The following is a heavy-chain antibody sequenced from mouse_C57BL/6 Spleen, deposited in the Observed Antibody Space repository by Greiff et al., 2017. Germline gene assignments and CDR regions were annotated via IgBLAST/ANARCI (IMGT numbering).Heavy chain of an antibody. J-gene: IGHJ4*01. Sequence: EVKLMESGGDLVKPGGSLKLSCAASGFTFSSYGMSWVRQTPDKRLEWVATISSGGSYTYYPDSVKGRFTISRDNAKNTLYLQMSSLKSEDTAMYYCARRGDYGYDGACYAMDYWGQGTSVTVSS. D-gene: IGHD2-2*01. CDR3: ARRGDYGYDGACYAMDY. CDR2: ISSGGSYT. CDR1: GFTFSSYG. V-gene: IGHV5-6*02.